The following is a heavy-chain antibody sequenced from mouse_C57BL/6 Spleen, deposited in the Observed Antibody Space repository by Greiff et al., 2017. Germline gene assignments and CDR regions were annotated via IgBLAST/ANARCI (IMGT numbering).Heavy chain of an antibody. D-gene: IGHD2-1*01. CDR3: ARWGNYFYYFDY. CDR2: LNPGSGGT. CDR1: GYAFTNYL. V-gene: IGHV1-54*01. J-gene: IGHJ2*01. Sequence: VQLQQSGAELVRPGTSVKVSCKASGYAFTNYLIAWVKQRPGQGLEWIGVLNPGSGGTNYNEKFKGKATLTADKSSSTAYMQLSSLTSEDSAVYFCARWGNYFYYFDYWGQGTTLTVSS.